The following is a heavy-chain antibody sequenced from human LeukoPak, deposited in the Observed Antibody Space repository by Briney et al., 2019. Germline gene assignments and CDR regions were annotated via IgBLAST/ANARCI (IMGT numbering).Heavy chain of an antibody. CDR2: IGTAGDT. J-gene: IGHJ6*02. CDR1: GFTFSSYD. Sequence: PGGSLRLSCAASGFTFSSYDMHWVRQATGKGLEWVSAIGTAGDTYYPGFVKGRFTISRENAKNSLYLQMNSLRAGDTAVYYCLGVAASHYYYGMDVWGQGTTVTVSS. CDR3: LGVAASHYYYGMDV. V-gene: IGHV3-13*01. D-gene: IGHD2-15*01.